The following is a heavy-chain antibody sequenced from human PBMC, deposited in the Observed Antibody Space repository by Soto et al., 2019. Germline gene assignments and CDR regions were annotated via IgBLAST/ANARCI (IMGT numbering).Heavy chain of an antibody. CDR1: GGSFSGYY. V-gene: IGHV4-34*01. D-gene: IGHD3-3*01. Sequence: SETLSLTCAVYGGSFSGYYWSWIRQPPGKGLEWIGEINHSGSTNYNSSLKSRVTISVDTSKNQFSLKLSSVTAADTAVYYCARGPVLRFLEWLLYPTLFDYWGQGTLVTVSS. CDR2: INHSGST. CDR3: ARGPVLRFLEWLLYPTLFDY. J-gene: IGHJ4*02.